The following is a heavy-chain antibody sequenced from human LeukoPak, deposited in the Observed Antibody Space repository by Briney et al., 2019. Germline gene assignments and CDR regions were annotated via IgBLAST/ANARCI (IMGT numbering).Heavy chain of an antibody. CDR3: ARVDSVVYYYGMDV. CDR2: ISAYNGNT. V-gene: IGHV1-18*01. J-gene: IGHJ6*02. D-gene: IGHD2-2*01. CDR1: GYTFTSYG. Sequence: ASVKVSCKASGYTFTSYGISWVRQAPGQGLEWMGWISAYNGNTNYAQKLQGRVTTTTDTSTSTAYMELRSLRSDDTAVYYCARVDSVVYYYGMDVWGQGTTVTVSS.